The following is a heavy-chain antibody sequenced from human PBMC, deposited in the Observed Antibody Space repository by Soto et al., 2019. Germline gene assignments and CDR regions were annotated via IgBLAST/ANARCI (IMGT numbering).Heavy chain of an antibody. CDR2: IYHSGST. Sequence: QLQLQESGSGLVKPSQTLSLTCAVSGGSISSGGYSWSWIRQPPGKGLEWIGYIYHSGSTYYNPSLKSRVTISVDRSKNQFSLKLSSVTAADTAVYYCARGQGDYGDYVGWFDPWGQGTLVTVSS. J-gene: IGHJ5*02. CDR3: ARGQGDYGDYVGWFDP. D-gene: IGHD4-17*01. V-gene: IGHV4-30-2*01. CDR1: GGSISSGGYS.